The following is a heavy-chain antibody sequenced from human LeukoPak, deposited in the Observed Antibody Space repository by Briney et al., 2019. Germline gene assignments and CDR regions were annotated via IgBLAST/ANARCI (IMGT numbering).Heavy chain of an antibody. CDR1: GGSISGGTYY. D-gene: IGHD1/OR15-1a*01. J-gene: IGHJ4*02. V-gene: IGHV4-31*03. CDR3: ARFTFGNRDY. CDR2: IYYSGTT. Sequence: SETLSLTCTVSGGSISGGTYYWTWIRQHPGKGLEWIGSIYYSGTTYYNPSLKSRVTISVDTSKNQFFLKLSSVTAADTAVYYCARFTFGNRDYWGQGTLVIVSS.